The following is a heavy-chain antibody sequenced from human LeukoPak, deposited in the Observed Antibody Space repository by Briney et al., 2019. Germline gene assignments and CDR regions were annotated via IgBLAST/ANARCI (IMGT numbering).Heavy chain of an antibody. V-gene: IGHV4-59*01. CDR3: ARVAMAENYYDSSGYFDY. CDR2: IYYDGST. CDR1: GDSISSYY. J-gene: IGHJ4*02. D-gene: IGHD3-22*01. Sequence: SETLSLTCTVSGDSISSYYWSWIRQPPGKGLEWIGYIYYDGSTNYNPSLKGRVTISVDTSKNQFSLKLSSMTATDTAVYYCARVAMAENYYDSSGYFDYWGQGTLITVSS.